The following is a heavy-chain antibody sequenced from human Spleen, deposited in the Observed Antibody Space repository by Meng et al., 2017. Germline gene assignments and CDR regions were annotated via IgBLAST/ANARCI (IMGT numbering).Heavy chain of an antibody. D-gene: IGHD3-22*01. CDR3: ARESSRNYDSSGPDY. Sequence: ASVKVSCKASGYTFTSYYIHWVRQVPGQGLEWMGTINPSGGSTSYAQKFQGRVTMTRDTSTSTVYMELSSLRSEDTAVYYCARESSRNYDSSGPDYWGQGTLVTVSS. V-gene: IGHV1-46*01. J-gene: IGHJ4*02. CDR1: GYTFTSYY. CDR2: INPSGGST.